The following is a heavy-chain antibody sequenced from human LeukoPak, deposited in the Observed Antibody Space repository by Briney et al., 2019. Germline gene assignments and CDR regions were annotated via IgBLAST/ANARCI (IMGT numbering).Heavy chain of an antibody. CDR2: IYHSGST. CDR3: ASGYGGNINWFDP. CDR1: GYSISSGYY. J-gene: IGHJ5*02. D-gene: IGHD4-23*01. V-gene: IGHV4-38-2*01. Sequence: SETLSLTCAVSGYSISSGYYWGWIRQPPGKGLEWIGSIYHSGSTYYNPSLKSRVTISVDTSKNQFSLKLSSVTAADTAVYYCASGYGGNINWFDPWGQGTLVTVSS.